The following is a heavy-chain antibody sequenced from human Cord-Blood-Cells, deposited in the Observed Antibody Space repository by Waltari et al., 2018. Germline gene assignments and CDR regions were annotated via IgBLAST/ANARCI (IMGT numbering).Heavy chain of an antibody. Sequence: QLQLQESGPGLVKPSETLSLTCTVSGGSISSSSYYWGWIRQPPGKGLEWIGSIYYIGSTYYNPSLNSRVTISVDTAKNQFSLKLSSVTAADTAVYYCARLHTNDFWSGYYFDYWGQGTLVTVSS. J-gene: IGHJ4*02. CDR1: GGSISSSSYY. CDR2: IYYIGST. D-gene: IGHD3-3*01. CDR3: ARLHTNDFWSGYYFDY. V-gene: IGHV4-39*01.